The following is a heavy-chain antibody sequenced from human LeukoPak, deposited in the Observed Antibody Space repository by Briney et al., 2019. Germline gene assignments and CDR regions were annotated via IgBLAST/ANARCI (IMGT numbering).Heavy chain of an antibody. CDR1: GGSISSGDYY. CDR3: ARENLDCSSTSCYQVPLV. V-gene: IGHV4-30-4*01. D-gene: IGHD2-2*01. Sequence: SETLSLTCTVSGGSISSGDYYWSWIRRPPGKGLEWIGYIYYSGSTYYNPSLKSRVTISVDTSKNQFSLKLSSVTAADTAVYYCARENLDCSSTSCYQVPLVWGQGTLVTVSS. J-gene: IGHJ4*02. CDR2: IYYSGST.